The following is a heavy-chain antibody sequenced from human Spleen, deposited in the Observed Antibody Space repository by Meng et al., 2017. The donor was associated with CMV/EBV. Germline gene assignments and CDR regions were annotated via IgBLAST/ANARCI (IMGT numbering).Heavy chain of an antibody. J-gene: IGHJ5*02. CDR2: IYTSGST. V-gene: IGHV4-4*07. CDR1: GGSISSYY. CDR3: AREPQFDFWSGYRGGWFDP. D-gene: IGHD3-3*01. Sequence: QVQLQESGPGRVKPSETLSLTCTVSGGSISSYYWSWIRQPAGKGLEWIGRIYTSGSTNYNPSLKSRVTMSVDTSKNQFSLKLSSVTAADTAVYYCAREPQFDFWSGYRGGWFDPWGQGTLVTVSS.